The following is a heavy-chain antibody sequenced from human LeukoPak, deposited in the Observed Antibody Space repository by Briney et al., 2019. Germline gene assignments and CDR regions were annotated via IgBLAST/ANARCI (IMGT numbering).Heavy chain of an antibody. D-gene: IGHD2-2*01. V-gene: IGHV3-23*01. CDR2: ISGSGGST. CDR3: AKAPVPIIATNWFDP. CDR1: GFTFSSYA. Sequence: GGSLRLSCAASGFTFSSYAMSWVRQAPGKGLEWVSAISGSGGSTYYADSVKGRFTISRDNSKNTLYLQMNSLRAEDTAVYYCAKAPVPIIATNWFDPWGQGTLVTVSS. J-gene: IGHJ5*02.